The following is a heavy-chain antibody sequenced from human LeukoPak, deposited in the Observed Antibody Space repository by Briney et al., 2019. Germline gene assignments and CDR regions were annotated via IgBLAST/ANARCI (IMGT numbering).Heavy chain of an antibody. V-gene: IGHV6-1*01. Sequence: SQTLSLTCAISGDSVSSNSAAWNWIRQSPSRGLEWLGRTYYRSKWYNDYAVSVKSRITINPDTSKNQFSLQLNSVTPEDTAVYYCARVWPLRFGELYGAFDIWGQGTMVTVSS. CDR2: TYYRSKWYN. CDR1: GDSVSSNSAA. CDR3: ARVWPLRFGELYGAFDI. D-gene: IGHD3-10*01. J-gene: IGHJ3*02.